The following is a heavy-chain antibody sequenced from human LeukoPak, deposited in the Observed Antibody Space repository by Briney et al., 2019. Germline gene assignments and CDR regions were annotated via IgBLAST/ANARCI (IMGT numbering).Heavy chain of an antibody. CDR2: IYPGDSDT. V-gene: IGHV5-51*01. CDR1: GYSFTSYW. CDR3: ARQYSSGWVIDY. D-gene: IGHD6-19*01. Sequence: GGSLKISFKGSGYSFTSYWIGWGRRMPGKGVGWMGIIYPGDSDTRYSPSFQGQVTISADKSISTAYLQWSSLKASDTAMYYCARQYSSGWVIDYWGQGTLVTVSS. J-gene: IGHJ4*02.